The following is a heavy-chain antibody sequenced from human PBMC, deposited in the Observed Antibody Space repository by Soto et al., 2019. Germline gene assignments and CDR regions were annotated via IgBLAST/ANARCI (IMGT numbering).Heavy chain of an antibody. Sequence: ASVKVSCKASGYTFTGYYMHWVRQAPGQGLEWMGWINPNSGGTNYAQKFQGRVTMTRDTSISTAYMELSRLRSDDTAVYYCARDRQRKWLYLRWYYGMDVWGQGTTVTVSS. CDR3: ARDRQRKWLYLRWYYGMDV. CDR2: INPNSGGT. D-gene: IGHD3-22*01. CDR1: GYTFTGYY. V-gene: IGHV1-2*02. J-gene: IGHJ6*02.